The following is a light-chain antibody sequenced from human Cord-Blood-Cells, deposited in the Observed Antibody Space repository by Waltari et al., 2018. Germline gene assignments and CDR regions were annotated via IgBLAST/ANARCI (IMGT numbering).Light chain of an antibody. J-gene: IGKJ3*01. CDR1: QSVSSY. Sequence: EIVLTQSPATLSLSPGERATLSCRASQSVSSYLAWYQQKPGQAPRLLLYEASNRATGIPASFSGSGSGTDFTLTISSLEPEDFAVYYCQQRSNWLFTFGPGTKVDI. CDR3: QQRSNWLFT. V-gene: IGKV3-11*01. CDR2: EAS.